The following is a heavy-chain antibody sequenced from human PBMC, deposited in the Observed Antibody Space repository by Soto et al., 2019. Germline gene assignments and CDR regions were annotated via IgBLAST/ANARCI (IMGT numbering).Heavy chain of an antibody. V-gene: IGHV3-48*02. Sequence: EVQLVESGGGLVQPGGSLRLSCAASGFTFSSYSMNWVRQAPGKGLQWISYISSSSNTIYYADSVKGRFTISRDYAKKSLYLQMNSMTDEETAVYYCVRGYPGDQPDIWYGMDFWGQGTTVTVSS. CDR3: VRGYPGDQPDIWYGMDF. D-gene: IGHD7-27*01. J-gene: IGHJ6*02. CDR2: ISSSSNTI. CDR1: GFTFSSYS.